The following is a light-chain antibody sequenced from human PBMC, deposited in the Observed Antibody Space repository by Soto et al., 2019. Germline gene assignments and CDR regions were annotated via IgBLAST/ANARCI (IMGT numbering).Light chain of an antibody. CDR2: DAS. V-gene: IGKV3-11*01. CDR1: QSVRSY. Sequence: EIVLTQSPATLSLSPGERATLSCRASQSVRSYLAWYQQKPGQAPRLLIYDASNRATGIPARFSGSGSGTEFNLTISTLEPEECAVYSCQQRSNWPSISFGQGTRLEIK. J-gene: IGKJ5*01. CDR3: QQRSNWPSIS.